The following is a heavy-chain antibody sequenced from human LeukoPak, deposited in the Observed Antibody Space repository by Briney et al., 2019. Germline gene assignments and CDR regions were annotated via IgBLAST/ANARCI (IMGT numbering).Heavy chain of an antibody. V-gene: IGHV1-24*01. Sequence: ASVKVSCKVSGYTLTELSMHWVRQAPGKGLEWMGGFDPEDGETIYAQKFQGRVTMTEDTSTDTAYMELSSLRSEDTAVYNCATDLLAAAGSVSWGQGTLVTVSS. CDR2: FDPEDGET. CDR1: GYTLTELS. D-gene: IGHD6-13*01. CDR3: ATDLLAAAGSVS. J-gene: IGHJ4*02.